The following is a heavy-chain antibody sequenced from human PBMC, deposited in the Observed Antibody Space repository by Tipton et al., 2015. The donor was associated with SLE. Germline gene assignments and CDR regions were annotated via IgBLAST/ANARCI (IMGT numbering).Heavy chain of an antibody. D-gene: IGHD2-2*01. Sequence: QLVQSGSELKKPGASVMLSCKASGYTFTNYAMNWVRQAPGQGPEWMGWINPNTGNPTYAQAFTGRFVFSLDTSVSTAYLQISSLKAEDTAIYYCARTPASLPALPFDDWGEGSLVTVSS. J-gene: IGHJ5*02. CDR3: ARTPASLPALPFDD. V-gene: IGHV7-4-1*02. CDR1: GYTFTNYA. CDR2: INPNTGNP.